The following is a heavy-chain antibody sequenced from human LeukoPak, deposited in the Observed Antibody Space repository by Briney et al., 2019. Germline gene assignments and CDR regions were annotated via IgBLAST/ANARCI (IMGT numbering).Heavy chain of an antibody. V-gene: IGHV3-15*01. J-gene: IGHJ6*03. CDR3: TTDPTIFGYYYYMDV. CDR2: IKSKTDGGTT. D-gene: IGHD3-3*01. Sequence: GGSLRLSCAASGFTFSNAWMSWVRQAPGKGLEWVGRIKSKTDGGTTDYAAPVKGRFTISRDDSKNTLYLQMNSLKTEDTAVYYCTTDPTIFGYYYYMDVWGKGTTVTVSS. CDR1: GFTFSNAW.